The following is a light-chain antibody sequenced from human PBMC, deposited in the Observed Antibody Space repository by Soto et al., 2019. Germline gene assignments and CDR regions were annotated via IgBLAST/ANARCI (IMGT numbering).Light chain of an antibody. V-gene: IGLV2-14*01. CDR2: EVS. CDR1: SSDVGGFNY. CDR3: CSFSSGTLYV. Sequence: QYALTQPASVSGSPGQSITISCTGTSSDVGGFNYVSWYQQHPGKAPKLMIYEVSNRPSGVSDRFSGSKSGNTASLTISGLQAEDEADYYCCSFSSGTLYVFGTGTKLTVL. J-gene: IGLJ1*01.